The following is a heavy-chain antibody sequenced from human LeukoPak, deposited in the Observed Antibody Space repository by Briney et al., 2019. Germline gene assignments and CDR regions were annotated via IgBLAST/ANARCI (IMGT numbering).Heavy chain of an antibody. V-gene: IGHV3-21*01. D-gene: IGHD6-19*01. CDR1: GFTFSTYS. Sequence: GGSLRLSCAASGFTFSTYSMNWVRQAPGKGLEWVSPISSTSSYIYYADSVKCRFTTSRDNAQTSLYLQINSLRAEDTAVYYCARFGYSSGWYLDYWGQGTLVTVSS. J-gene: IGHJ4*02. CDR3: ARFGYSSGWYLDY. CDR2: ISSTSSYI.